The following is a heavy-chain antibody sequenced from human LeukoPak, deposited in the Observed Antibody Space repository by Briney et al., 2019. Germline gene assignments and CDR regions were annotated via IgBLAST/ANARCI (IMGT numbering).Heavy chain of an antibody. CDR1: GFTFSSYE. V-gene: IGHV3-48*03. CDR3: ARDSGSYNFDY. Sequence: GGSLRLSCAASGFTFSSYEMNWVRQAPGKGLEWASYISSSGSTIYYADSVKGRFTISRDNAKNSLYLQMNSLRAEDTAVYYCARDSGSYNFDYWGQGTLVTVSS. J-gene: IGHJ4*02. D-gene: IGHD1-26*01. CDR2: ISSSGSTI.